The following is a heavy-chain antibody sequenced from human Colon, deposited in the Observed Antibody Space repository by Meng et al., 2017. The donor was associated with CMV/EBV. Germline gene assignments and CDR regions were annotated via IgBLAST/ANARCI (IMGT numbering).Heavy chain of an antibody. CDR2: ISPYNGNT. J-gene: IGHJ6*02. CDR3: ARVVVIPADYSTMDV. Sequence: ASVKVSCKTSGYTFNTYSITWVRQAPGQGLEWMGLISPYNGNTRYAERLQDRVTMTTDTSTRTAYMELRSLTSDDTVVYYCARVVVIPADYSTMDVWGQGTTVTVSS. D-gene: IGHD2-2*01. CDR1: GYTFNTYS. V-gene: IGHV1-18*01.